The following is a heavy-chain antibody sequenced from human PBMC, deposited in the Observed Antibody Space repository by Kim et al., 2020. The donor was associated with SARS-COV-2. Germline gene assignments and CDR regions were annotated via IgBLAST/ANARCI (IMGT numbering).Heavy chain of an antibody. CDR3: ARDGLRMTPIDS. V-gene: IGHV3-74*01. Sequence: NYSGSVRGRLTISRDSAKNTVYLQMNSLRAEDTARYNCARDGLRMTPIDSWGQGILVTVSA. D-gene: IGHD2-21*02. J-gene: IGHJ4*02.